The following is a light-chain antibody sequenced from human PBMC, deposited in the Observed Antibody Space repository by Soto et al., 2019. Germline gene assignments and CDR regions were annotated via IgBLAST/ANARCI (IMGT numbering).Light chain of an antibody. CDR3: QQSYRTPPFN. Sequence: DIPMSQSPSPLSASVGDRVYITCRTSQSVNTFLNWYQEKPGKAPKLLIYEASNLGNGVPSRFSGSGSGTDFTLTISSLQPEDSATYDCQQSYRTPPFNFGPGTRVDI. J-gene: IGKJ3*01. V-gene: IGKV1-39*01. CDR2: EAS. CDR1: QSVNTF.